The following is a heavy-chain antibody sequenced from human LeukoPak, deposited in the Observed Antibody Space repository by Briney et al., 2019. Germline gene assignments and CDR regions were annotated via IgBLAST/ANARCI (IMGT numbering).Heavy chain of an antibody. D-gene: IGHD3-10*01. Sequence: SETLSLTCTVSGGSISSYYWSWIRQPPGKGLEWIGYIYTSGSTNYNPSLKSRVTISVDTSKNQFSLKLSSVTAADTAVYYCARYYIPRRFDPWGQGTLVTVSS. CDR3: ARYYIPRRFDP. CDR1: GGSISSYY. CDR2: IYTSGST. V-gene: IGHV4-4*09. J-gene: IGHJ5*02.